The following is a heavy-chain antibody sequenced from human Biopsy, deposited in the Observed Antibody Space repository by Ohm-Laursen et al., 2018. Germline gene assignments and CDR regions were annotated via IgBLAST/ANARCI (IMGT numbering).Heavy chain of an antibody. D-gene: IGHD4-11*01. J-gene: IGHJ4*02. Sequence: SLRLSCAASGFTFTNYAMTWVRQAPGKGLERLAVIWYDGSNKYYGDSVQGRFTISRDNSKNTVYLQMNSLRAEDTAIYYCARDSTINTVTTADYWGQGTLVTVSS. V-gene: IGHV3-33*01. CDR3: ARDSTINTVTTADY. CDR1: GFTFTNYA. CDR2: IWYDGSNK.